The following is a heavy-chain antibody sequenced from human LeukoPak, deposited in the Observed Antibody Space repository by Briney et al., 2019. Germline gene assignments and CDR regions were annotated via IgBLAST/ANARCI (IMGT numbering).Heavy chain of an antibody. CDR3: ARDESFDY. CDR1: GFTVSSTY. Sequence: PGGSLRLSCVASGFTVSSTYMNWVRQAPGKGLEWVSVIYSGGSTYYADSVKGRFTISRDNSKNTLYLQMNALRAEDTAVYHCARDESFDYWGQGTLVTVSS. V-gene: IGHV3-66*01. J-gene: IGHJ4*02. CDR2: IYSGGST.